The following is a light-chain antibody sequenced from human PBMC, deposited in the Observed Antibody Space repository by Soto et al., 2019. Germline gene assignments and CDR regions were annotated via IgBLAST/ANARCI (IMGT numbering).Light chain of an antibody. V-gene: IGKV1-5*01. CDR3: QEYKTYA. CDR2: DAS. CDR1: QSISDW. Sequence: DIQLTHSPSTLSAHVGDRVNMTCRASQSISDWLAWYQQKPGKAPELLISDASTLATGVPSRFSGSGSGTEFTLTISSLQTDDSATYFCQEYKTYAFGPGTKVDI. J-gene: IGKJ2*01.